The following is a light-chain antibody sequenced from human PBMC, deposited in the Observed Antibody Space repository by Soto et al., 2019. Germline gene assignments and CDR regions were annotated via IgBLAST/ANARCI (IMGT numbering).Light chain of an antibody. Sequence: EFVLTQSPGTLSLSPGERATLSCRASQSVSNRYVAWYQQKSGQAPRLLIYDISSRVTGIPDRFSGSGSGTDCTLTISRLENEDFAVFDCQQYGTSEIIFGQGTRLEIK. CDR2: DIS. J-gene: IGKJ5*01. V-gene: IGKV3-20*01. CDR3: QQYGTSEII. CDR1: QSVSNRY.